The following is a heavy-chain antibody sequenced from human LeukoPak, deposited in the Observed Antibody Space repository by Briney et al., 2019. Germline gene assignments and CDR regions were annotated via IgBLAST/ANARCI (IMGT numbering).Heavy chain of an antibody. J-gene: IGHJ4*02. Sequence: PSETLSLTCTVSGGSISSSSYYWGWIRQPPGKGLEWIGSIYYSGSTYYNPSLKSRVTISVDTSKNQFSLKLSSVTAADTAVYYCATLQARIAVAGTGDYYFDYWGQGTLVTVSS. CDR3: ATLQARIAVAGTGDYYFDY. CDR2: IYYSGST. V-gene: IGHV4-39*01. CDR1: GGSISSSSYY. D-gene: IGHD6-19*01.